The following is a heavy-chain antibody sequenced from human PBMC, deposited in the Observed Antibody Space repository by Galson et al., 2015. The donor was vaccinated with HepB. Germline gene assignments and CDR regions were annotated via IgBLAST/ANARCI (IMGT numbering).Heavy chain of an antibody. CDR3: ARRRGRLDYYGSGRFSYYFDY. CDR2: IYPGDSDT. CDR1: GYSFTSYR. Sequence: QSGAEVKKPGESLRISCKGSGYSFTSYRISWVRQMPGKGLEWMGIIYPGDSDTRYSPSFQGQVTISADKSISTAYLQWSSLKASDTAMYYCARRRGRLDYYGSGRFSYYFDYWGQGTLVTVSS. J-gene: IGHJ4*02. D-gene: IGHD3-10*01. V-gene: IGHV5-51*01.